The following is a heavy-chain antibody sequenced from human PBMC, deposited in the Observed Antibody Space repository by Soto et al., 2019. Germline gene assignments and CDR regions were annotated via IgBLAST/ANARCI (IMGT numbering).Heavy chain of an antibody. CDR1: GGSLSGYY. CDR2: VKDGGHT. V-gene: IGHV4-34*01. Sequence: QVQLQQWGAGLLKPSETLSLNCAVTGGSLSGYYWSWIRQPPGKGLEWIGEVKDGGHTNYSPSLRGRVTISSDTSNNQFALRLTSMTAADTGVYYCARGQEGVVATHWDQGSLVTVSS. D-gene: IGHD5-12*01. CDR3: ARGQEGVVATH. J-gene: IGHJ4*02.